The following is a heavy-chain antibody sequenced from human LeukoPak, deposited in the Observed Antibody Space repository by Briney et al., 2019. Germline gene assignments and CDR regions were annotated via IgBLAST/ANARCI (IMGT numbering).Heavy chain of an antibody. Sequence: PGXGLEWIGYIYYSGTTNYNPSLKSRVTISVDTSKNQFSLKLSSVTAADTAMYYCASGSAVAAAGDHWGQGTLVTVSS. CDR3: ASGSAVAAAGDH. D-gene: IGHD6-13*01. CDR2: IYYSGTT. J-gene: IGHJ4*02. V-gene: IGHV4-59*01.